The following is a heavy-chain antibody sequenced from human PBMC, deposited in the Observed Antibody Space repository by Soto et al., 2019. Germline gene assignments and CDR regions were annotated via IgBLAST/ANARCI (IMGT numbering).Heavy chain of an antibody. CDR2: ISGYNGDT. J-gene: IGHJ6*02. V-gene: IGHV1-18*04. Sequence: SVKVSCKASGYPFTRYSIRWVRQAPGQGLEWMGWISGYNGDTEYSKNFQGRLTMTIDTSTTTASMELRSLRSDDTAVYYCARASLTIFGAPYGMDVWGQGTSVTVSS. CDR1: GYPFTRYS. D-gene: IGHD3-3*01. CDR3: ARASLTIFGAPYGMDV.